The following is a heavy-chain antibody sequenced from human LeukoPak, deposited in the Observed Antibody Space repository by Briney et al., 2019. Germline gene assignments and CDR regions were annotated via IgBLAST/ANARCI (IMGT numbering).Heavy chain of an antibody. CDR2: INAGNGNT. CDR3: ARSIAAAGTFDY. Sequence: ATVKVSCKASGYTVTSYAMHWVRQAPGQRLEWMGWINAGNGNTKYSQEFQGRVTITRDTSASTAYMELSSLRSEDMAVYYCARSIAAAGTFDYWGQGTLVTVSS. CDR1: GYTVTSYA. V-gene: IGHV1-3*03. D-gene: IGHD6-13*01. J-gene: IGHJ4*02.